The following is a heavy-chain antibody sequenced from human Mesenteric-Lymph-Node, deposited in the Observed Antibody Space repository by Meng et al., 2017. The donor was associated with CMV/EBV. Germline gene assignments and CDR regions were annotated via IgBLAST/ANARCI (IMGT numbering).Heavy chain of an antibody. V-gene: IGHV1-2*02. J-gene: IGHJ4*02. CDR1: GFTFTGYY. D-gene: IGHD3-3*01. Sequence: ASVKVSCKASGFTFTGYYMYWVRQAPGQGLEWMGWINPNSGGTNYAQRFQGRVTMTRDTSINTAYMELSRLRSDDTAIYYCASLDFGVVFDYWGQGTLVTVSS. CDR2: INPNSGGT. CDR3: ASLDFGVVFDY.